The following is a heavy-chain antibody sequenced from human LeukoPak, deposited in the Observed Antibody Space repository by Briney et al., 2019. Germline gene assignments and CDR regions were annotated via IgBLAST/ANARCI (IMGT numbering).Heavy chain of an antibody. Sequence: SETLSLTCTVSGGSISSYYWSWIRQPAGKGLEWIGRIYTSGSTNYNPSLKSRATMSVDTSKNQFSLKLSSVTAADTAVYYCARDFTDVLLWFGETKNNWFDPWGQGTLVTVSS. CDR3: ARDFTDVLLWFGETKNNWFDP. CDR2: IYTSGST. CDR1: GGSISSYY. J-gene: IGHJ5*02. V-gene: IGHV4-4*07. D-gene: IGHD3-10*01.